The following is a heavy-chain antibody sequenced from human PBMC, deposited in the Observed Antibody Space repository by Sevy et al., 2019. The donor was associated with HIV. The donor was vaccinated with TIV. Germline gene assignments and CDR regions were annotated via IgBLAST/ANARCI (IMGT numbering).Heavy chain of an antibody. CDR2: ISGSGSTT. V-gene: IGHV3-23*01. D-gene: IGHD6-19*01. CDR3: AKTDSSGWVPYYGMDV. Sequence: GGSLRLSCSASGFTFSNYAMGWVRQVPGKGLEWLSGISGSGSTTYYADSVKGRFTISRDNSKNTLNLQINSLRADDTAVYYCAKTDSSGWVPYYGMDVWGQGTTVTVSS. CDR1: GFTFSNYA. J-gene: IGHJ6*02.